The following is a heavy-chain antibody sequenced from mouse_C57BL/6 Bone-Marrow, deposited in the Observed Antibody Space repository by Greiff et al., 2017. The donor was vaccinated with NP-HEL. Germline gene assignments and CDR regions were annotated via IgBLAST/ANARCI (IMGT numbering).Heavy chain of an antibody. V-gene: IGHV1-81*01. D-gene: IGHD3-3*01. CDR3: ARSWKLGAY. J-gene: IGHJ3*01. Sequence: QVHVKQSGAELARPGASVKLSCKASGYTFTSYGISWVKQRTGQGLEWIGEIYPRSGNTYYNEKFKGKATLTADKSSSTAYMELRSLTSEDSAVYFCARSWKLGAYWGQGTLVTVSA. CDR1: GYTFTSYG. CDR2: IYPRSGNT.